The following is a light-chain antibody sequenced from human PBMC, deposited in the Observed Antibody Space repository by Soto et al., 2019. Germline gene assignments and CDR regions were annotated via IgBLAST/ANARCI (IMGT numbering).Light chain of an antibody. V-gene: IGKV3-20*01. Sequence: DIVLTQAPGTLSLSPGERATRSCSASQSVSGNYFAWYQQKPGQAPRLLIYAVSGRATGIPDRFSGRGSGTDFTLTISRLEPDDFAVYYCQQYGSSPGTCGQGTMLEIK. CDR3: QQYGSSPGT. CDR2: AVS. J-gene: IGKJ2*01. CDR1: QSVSGNY.